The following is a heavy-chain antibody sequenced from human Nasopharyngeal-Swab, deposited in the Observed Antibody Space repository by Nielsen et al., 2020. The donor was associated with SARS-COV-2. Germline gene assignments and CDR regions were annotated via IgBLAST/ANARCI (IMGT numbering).Heavy chain of an antibody. CDR2: IWYDGSNK. D-gene: IGHD4-17*01. CDR3: ARPSYGAYYYYGMDV. CDR1: GFTFSTHG. V-gene: IGHV3-33*01. J-gene: IGHJ6*02. Sequence: GESLKISCAASGFTFSTHGMHWVRQPPGKGLEWVATIWYDGSNKYYADSVKGRFTISRDNSKNTLFLQTSSLRAEDTAVYYCARPSYGAYYYYGMDVWGQGTTVTVSS.